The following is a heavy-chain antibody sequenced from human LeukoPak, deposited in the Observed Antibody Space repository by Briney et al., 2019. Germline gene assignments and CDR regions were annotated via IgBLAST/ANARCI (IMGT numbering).Heavy chain of an antibody. CDR3: AMIRYFDWLPFY. D-gene: IGHD3-9*01. CDR2: TSAYNGNT. V-gene: IGHV1-18*01. CDR1: GYTFTSYG. J-gene: IGHJ4*02. Sequence: GASVKVSCKASGYTFTSYGISWVRQAPGQGLEWMGWTSAYNGNTNYAQKLQGRVTMTTDTSTSTAYMELRSLRSDDTAVYYCAMIRYFDWLPFYWGQGTLVTVSS.